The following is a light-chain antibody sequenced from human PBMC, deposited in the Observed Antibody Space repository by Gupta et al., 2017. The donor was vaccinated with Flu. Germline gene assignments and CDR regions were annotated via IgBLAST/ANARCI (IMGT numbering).Light chain of an antibody. CDR2: DIS. CDR3: QQGYHWPT. V-gene: IGKV3-11*01. J-gene: IGKJ4*01. Sequence: DMVLTQSPATLSFSPGERATLSCRASQSASSYFAWYQQKPGQAPRLLIYDISKRATGIPARFSGSGSGTDFTLTISSLEPEDFAVYYCQQGYHWPTFGGGTKVEIK. CDR1: QSASSY.